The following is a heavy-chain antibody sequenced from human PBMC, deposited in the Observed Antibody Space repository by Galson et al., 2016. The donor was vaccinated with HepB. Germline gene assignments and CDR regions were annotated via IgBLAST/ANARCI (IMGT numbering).Heavy chain of an antibody. Sequence: SLRLSCAASRFIFRFPFRYYAMSSVRQAPGKGLEWVSVVSCSGDSTDYADSVKGRFIISRDNSRNTVYLQMNSLRAEDTAVYYCAKEGVRLTSGWQFDYWGQGTLVTVSS. CDR1: RFIFRFPFRYYA. D-gene: IGHD6-19*01. CDR2: VSCSGDST. CDR3: AKEGVRLTSGWQFDY. V-gene: IGHV3-23*01. J-gene: IGHJ4*02.